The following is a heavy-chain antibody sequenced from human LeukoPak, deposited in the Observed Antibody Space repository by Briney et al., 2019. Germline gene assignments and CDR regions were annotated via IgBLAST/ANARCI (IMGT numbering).Heavy chain of an antibody. Sequence: SETLSLTCTVSGGSISSYYWSWIRQPPGKGLEWIGYIYYSGSTNYNPSLKSRVTISVDTSKNQFSLKLSSVTAADTAVYYCASYDSSGYYDAFDIWGQGKMVTVSS. CDR1: GGSISSYY. CDR2: IYYSGST. J-gene: IGHJ3*02. D-gene: IGHD3-22*01. CDR3: ASYDSSGYYDAFDI. V-gene: IGHV4-59*08.